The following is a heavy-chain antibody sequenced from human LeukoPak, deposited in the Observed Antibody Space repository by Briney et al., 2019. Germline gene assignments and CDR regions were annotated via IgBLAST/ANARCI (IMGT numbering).Heavy chain of an antibody. Sequence: GRSLRLSCAASGFTFSSYAMHWVRQAPGKGLEWVAVISYDGSNKYYADSVKGRFTISRDSSKNTLYLQMNSLTTEDTAVYSCARDVRYSATYSAFDYWGQGTLVTVSS. D-gene: IGHD4/OR15-4a*01. CDR1: GFTFSSYA. J-gene: IGHJ4*02. CDR2: ISYDGSNK. CDR3: ARDVRYSATYSAFDY. V-gene: IGHV3-30-3*01.